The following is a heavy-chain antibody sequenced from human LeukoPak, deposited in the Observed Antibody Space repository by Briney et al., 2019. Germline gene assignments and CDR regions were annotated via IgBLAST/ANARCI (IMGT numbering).Heavy chain of an antibody. J-gene: IGHJ4*02. D-gene: IGHD3-22*01. CDR3: AREYRYYYDRSGSYYFDY. V-gene: IGHV4-61*02. CDR1: GGSISSGSYY. Sequence: SETLSLTCTVSGGSISSGSYYWSWIRRPAGKGLEWIGRIYTSGSTNYNPSLKSRVTISVDTSKNQLSLKLRSVTAADTAVYYCAREYRYYYDRSGSYYFDYWGQGTLVTVSS. CDR2: IYTSGST.